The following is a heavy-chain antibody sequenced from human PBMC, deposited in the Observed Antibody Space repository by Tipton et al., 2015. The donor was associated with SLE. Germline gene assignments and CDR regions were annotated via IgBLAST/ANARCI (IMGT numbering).Heavy chain of an antibody. V-gene: IGHV4-59*07. CDR2: IYYSGDT. CDR1: GDSMTGSY. D-gene: IGHD5-18*01. J-gene: IGHJ4*02. CDR3: ARGARGNSYGSDEDFDY. Sequence: GLVKPSDTLSLTCSVSGDSMTGSYWSWVRQPPGRGLEWIGSIYYSGDTHYNPSLNSRVTMSADTSKNQFSLRLSSVTTADTAVYYCARGARGNSYGSDEDFDYWGQGTLVTVSS.